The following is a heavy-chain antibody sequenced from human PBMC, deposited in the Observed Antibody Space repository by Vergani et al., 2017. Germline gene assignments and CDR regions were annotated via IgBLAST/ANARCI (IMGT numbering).Heavy chain of an antibody. CDR1: GYTFTSYA. CDR2: INAGNGNT. J-gene: IGHJ4*02. Sequence: QVQLVQSGAEVKKPGASVKVSCKAAGYTFTSYAMHWVRQAPGPRLEWMGWINAGNGNTKYSQKFQGRVTITRDTSASTAYMKLRSLGSDDTAVYYCARVMGYTSPRHGDYWGQGTLVTVSS. D-gene: IGHD6-19*01. V-gene: IGHV1-3*01. CDR3: ARVMGYTSPRHGDY.